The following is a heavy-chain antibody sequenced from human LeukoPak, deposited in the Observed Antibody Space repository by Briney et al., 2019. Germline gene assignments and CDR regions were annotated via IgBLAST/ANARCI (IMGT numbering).Heavy chain of an antibody. CDR3: AREDYDRGYTSY. J-gene: IGHJ4*02. D-gene: IGHD5-18*01. V-gene: IGHV1-18*01. Sequence: ASVKVSCKASGGTFSSYAISWVRQAPGQGLEWMGWISAYNGNTNYAQKLQGRVTMTTDTSMSTAYMELRSLRSDDTAVYYCAREDYDRGYTSYWGQGTLVTVSS. CDR1: GGTFSSYA. CDR2: ISAYNGNT.